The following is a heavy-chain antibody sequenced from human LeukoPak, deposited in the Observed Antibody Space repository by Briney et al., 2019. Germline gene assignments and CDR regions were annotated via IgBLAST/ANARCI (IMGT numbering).Heavy chain of an antibody. J-gene: IGHJ4*02. Sequence: KTGGSLRLSCTASGFTFGDYAMSWFRQAPGKGLEWVGFIRSKAYGGTTEYAASVKGRFTISRDDSKSIAYLQMNSLTTEDTAVYYCTRGGENWNRRGDYWGQGTLVTVSS. D-gene: IGHD1-1*01. CDR2: IRSKAYGGTT. V-gene: IGHV3-49*05. CDR3: TRGGENWNRRGDY. CDR1: GFTFGDYA.